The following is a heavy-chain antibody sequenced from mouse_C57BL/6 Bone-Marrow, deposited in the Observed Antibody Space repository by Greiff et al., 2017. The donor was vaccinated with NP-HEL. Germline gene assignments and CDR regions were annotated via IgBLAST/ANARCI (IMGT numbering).Heavy chain of an antibody. CDR2: IDPENGDT. CDR1: GFNIKDDY. D-gene: IGHD2-3*01. V-gene: IGHV14-4*01. CDR3: TEGWLLLFAY. J-gene: IGHJ3*01. Sequence: EVQLQQSGAELVRPGASVKLSCTASGFNIKDDYMHWVKQRPEQGLEWIGWIDPENGDTEYASKFQGKATITADTSSNTAYLQLSSLTSEDTAVYYCTEGWLLLFAYWGKGTLVTVSA.